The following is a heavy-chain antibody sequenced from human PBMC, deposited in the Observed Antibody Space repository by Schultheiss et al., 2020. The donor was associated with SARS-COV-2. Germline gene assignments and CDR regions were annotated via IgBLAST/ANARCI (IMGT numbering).Heavy chain of an antibody. J-gene: IGHJ6*02. CDR3: ARDISSGWWDYYYYGMDV. CDR2: ISWNSGSI. CDR1: GFTFSSYG. V-gene: IGHV3-9*01. D-gene: IGHD6-19*01. Sequence: GGSLRLSCAASGFTFSSYGMHWVRQAPGKGLEWVSGISWNSGSIGYADSVKGRFTISRDNSKNTLYLQMNSLRAEDTAVYYCARDISSGWWDYYYYGMDVWGQGTTVTVSS.